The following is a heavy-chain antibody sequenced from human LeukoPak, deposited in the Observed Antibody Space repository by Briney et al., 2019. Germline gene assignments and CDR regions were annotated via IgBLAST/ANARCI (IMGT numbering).Heavy chain of an antibody. J-gene: IGHJ4*02. V-gene: IGHV4-59*01. CDR3: ARDLRDRHLYDSSGYYSR. Sequence: SETLSLTCTVSGGSISSYYWSWIRQPPGKGLEWIGYIYYSGSTNYNPSLKSRVTISVDTSKNQFSLKLSSVTAADTAVYYCARDLRDRHLYDSSGYYSRWGQGTLVTVSS. CDR1: GGSISSYY. CDR2: IYYSGST. D-gene: IGHD3-22*01.